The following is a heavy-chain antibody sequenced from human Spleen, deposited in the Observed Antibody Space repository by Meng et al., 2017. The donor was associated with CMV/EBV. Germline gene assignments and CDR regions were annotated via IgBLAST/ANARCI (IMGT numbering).Heavy chain of an antibody. D-gene: IGHD3-22*01. J-gene: IGHJ4*02. Sequence: GGSLRLSCAASGFTFSSYWMSWVRQAPGKGLEWVANIKQDGSEKYYVDSVKGRFTISRDNAKNSLYLQMNSLRAEDTAVYYCAGVRAHDTYYYDSRGMDFDYWGQGTLVTVSS. CDR1: GFTFSSYW. V-gene: IGHV3-7*01. CDR3: AGVRAHDTYYYDSRGMDFDY. CDR2: IKQDGSEK.